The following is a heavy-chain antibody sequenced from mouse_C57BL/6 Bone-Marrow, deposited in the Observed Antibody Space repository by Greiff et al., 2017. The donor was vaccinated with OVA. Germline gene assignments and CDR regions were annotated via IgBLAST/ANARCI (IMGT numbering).Heavy chain of an antibody. CDR3: TRDGGWFAY. Sequence: VQLQQSGAELVKPGASVTLSCKASGYTFTDYEMHWVKQTPVHGLEWIGAIDPETGGTAYNQKFKGKAILTADKSSSTAYMELRSLPSEDSAVYYCTRDGGWFAYWGQGTLVTVSA. CDR2: IDPETGGT. J-gene: IGHJ3*01. V-gene: IGHV1-15*01. CDR1: GYTFTDYE.